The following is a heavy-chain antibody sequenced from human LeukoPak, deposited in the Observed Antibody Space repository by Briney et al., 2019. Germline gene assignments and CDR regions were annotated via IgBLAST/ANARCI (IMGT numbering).Heavy chain of an antibody. CDR1: GFTFSSYW. CDR2: INSDGSST. D-gene: IGHD5-18*01. J-gene: IGHJ4*02. V-gene: IGHV3-74*01. CDR3: ARPGVLQLWLTEFDY. Sequence: PGGSLRLSCAASGFTFSSYWMHWVRQAPGKGLVWVSRINSDGSSTSYADSVKGRFTISRDNAKNTLYLQMNSLRAEDTAVYYCARPGVLQLWLTEFDYWGQGTLVTVSS.